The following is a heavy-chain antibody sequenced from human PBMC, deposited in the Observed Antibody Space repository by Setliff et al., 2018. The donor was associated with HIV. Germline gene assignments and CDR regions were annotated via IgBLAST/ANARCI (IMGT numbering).Heavy chain of an antibody. Sequence: SETLSHTCTVSGGSISGHYWSWIRQPPGKGLEWIAYIFYTGSTTYNPSLKSRVTISVDTSKNQFFLKLSSVTAADTAVYYCVRGYCSSTTCYDDYYYMDVWGKGSTVTVSS. CDR2: IFYTGST. D-gene: IGHD2-2*01. CDR3: VRGYCSSTTCYDDYYYMDV. V-gene: IGHV4-59*11. CDR1: GGSISGHY. J-gene: IGHJ6*03.